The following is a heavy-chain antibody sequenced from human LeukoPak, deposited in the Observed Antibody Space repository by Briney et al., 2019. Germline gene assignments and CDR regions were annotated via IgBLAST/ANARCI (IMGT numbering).Heavy chain of an antibody. D-gene: IGHD3-10*01. CDR3: ARDCGRFGELYYFDY. CDR2: ISSSSSYI. V-gene: IGHV3-21*01. J-gene: IGHJ4*02. Sequence: GGSLRLSCVASGFTFSSYSMNWVRQAPGKGLGWVSSISSSSSYIYYADSVKGRFTISRDNAKNSLYLQMNSLRAEDTAVYYCARDCGRFGELYYFDYWGQGTLVTVSS. CDR1: GFTFSSYS.